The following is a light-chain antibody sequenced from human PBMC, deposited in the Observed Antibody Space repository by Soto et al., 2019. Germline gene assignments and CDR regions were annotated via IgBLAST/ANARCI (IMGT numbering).Light chain of an antibody. Sequence: EIVLTQSPATLSLSPGERATLSCRASQSVSSYLAWYQQKPGQAPRLLIYDASNRATGIPARFSGSGFGTDFTLTISSLEPEDFAVYYCQQRSNWPPRTFGGGTKVEIK. CDR3: QQRSNWPPRT. V-gene: IGKV3-11*01. CDR1: QSVSSY. CDR2: DAS. J-gene: IGKJ4*01.